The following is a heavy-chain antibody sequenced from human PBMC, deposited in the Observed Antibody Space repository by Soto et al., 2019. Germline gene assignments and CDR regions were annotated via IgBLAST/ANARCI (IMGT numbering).Heavy chain of an antibody. CDR1: GFTFSLFT. CDR2: VSTDVNNK. V-gene: IGHV3-30-3*01. Sequence: GGSLRLSCAAFGFTFSLFTLHWVRQPPGKGLDWVAVVSTDVNNKFYASSVKGRFTISRDNSKNTMYLQMNNLSPEDTAVYYCARGNLDVWGQGTTVTVSS. D-gene: IGHD1-7*01. CDR3: ARGNLDV. J-gene: IGHJ6*02.